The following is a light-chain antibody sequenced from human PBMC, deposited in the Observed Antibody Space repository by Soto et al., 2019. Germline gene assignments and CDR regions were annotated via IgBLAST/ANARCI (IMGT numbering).Light chain of an antibody. CDR1: QSVSSSY. CDR3: QQYGSSLPVT. V-gene: IGKV3-20*01. J-gene: IGKJ1*01. CDR2: GAS. Sequence: EIMLTHSPGTLSVTPGERATLSCRASQSVSSSYLAWYQQKPGQAPRLLIYGASSRATGIPDRFSGSGSGTDFALTISRLEPEDFAVYYCQQYGSSLPVTFGQGTKVEIK.